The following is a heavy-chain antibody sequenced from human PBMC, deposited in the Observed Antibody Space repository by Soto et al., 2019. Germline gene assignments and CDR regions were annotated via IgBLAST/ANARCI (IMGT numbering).Heavy chain of an antibody. CDR2: TYYRSKWYN. J-gene: IGHJ4*02. CDR1: GDSVSSNSAT. Sequence: PSQTLSLTCAISGDSVSSNSATWNWIRQSPSRGLEWLGRTYYRSKWYNDYGVSVKSRITINPDTSKNQFSLQLNSVTPEDTAVYFCARVGYSAAAIYYFDDWGQGTLVTVSS. V-gene: IGHV6-1*01. CDR3: ARVGYSAAAIYYFDD. D-gene: IGHD6-13*01.